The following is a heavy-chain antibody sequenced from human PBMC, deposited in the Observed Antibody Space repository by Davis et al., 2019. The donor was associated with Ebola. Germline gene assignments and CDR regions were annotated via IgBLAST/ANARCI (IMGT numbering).Heavy chain of an antibody. CDR1: GGTFRSYA. CDR2: IIPILGIA. Sequence: AASVKVSCKASGGTFRSYAFTWVRQAPGQGLEWMGRIIPILGIANYAQKFQARVTITADKSTSTAYMELRSLRSEDTAVYYCARETIADGDVIDYWGQGTLVTVSS. J-gene: IGHJ4*02. D-gene: IGHD5-24*01. V-gene: IGHV1-69*04. CDR3: ARETIADGDVIDY.